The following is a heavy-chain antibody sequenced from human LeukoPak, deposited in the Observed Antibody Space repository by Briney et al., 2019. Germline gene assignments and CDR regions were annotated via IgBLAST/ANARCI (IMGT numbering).Heavy chain of an antibody. CDR3: ARGGSPVHYYYMDV. V-gene: IGHV3-30*02. Sequence: GGSLRLSCAASGFTFSSYGMHWVRQAPGKGLEWVAFIRYDGSNKYYADSVKGRFTISRDNSKNTLYLQMNSLRAEDTAVYYCARGGSPVHYYYMDVWGKGTTVTISS. D-gene: IGHD1-1*01. CDR2: IRYDGSNK. CDR1: GFTFSSYG. J-gene: IGHJ6*03.